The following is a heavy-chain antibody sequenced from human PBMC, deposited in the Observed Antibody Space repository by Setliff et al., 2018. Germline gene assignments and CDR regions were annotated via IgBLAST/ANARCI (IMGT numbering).Heavy chain of an antibody. D-gene: IGHD3-10*01. Sequence: KPSETLSLTCTVSGGSISSGSYYWSWIRHPAGKGLEWIGRVYTNGGSDYNPFLKSRVSISLDTSKNQFSLKLISVTAADTAVYYCAASRAYTGAVEEWFLPKTFDFWGQGSPVTVSS. V-gene: IGHV4-61*02. CDR1: GGSISSGSYY. J-gene: IGHJ4*02. CDR2: VYTNGGS. CDR3: AASRAYTGAVEEWFLPKTFDF.